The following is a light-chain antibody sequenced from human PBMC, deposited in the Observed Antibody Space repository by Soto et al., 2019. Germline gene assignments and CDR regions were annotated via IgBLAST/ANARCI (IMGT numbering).Light chain of an antibody. V-gene: IGLV2-8*01. CDR2: EVT. Sequence: QSALTQPPSASGSPGQSVSISCTGTSSDVGGYNYVSWYQQRPGKVPKVIIYEVTKRPSGVPDRFSGSKSGNTASLTVSGLPAEDEADYFCSSYANNNNMLVFGTGTKLTVL. CDR1: SSDVGGYNY. J-gene: IGLJ1*01. CDR3: SSYANNNNMLV.